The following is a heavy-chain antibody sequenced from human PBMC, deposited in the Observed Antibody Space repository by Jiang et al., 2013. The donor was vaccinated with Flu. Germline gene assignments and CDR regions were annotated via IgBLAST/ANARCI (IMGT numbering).Heavy chain of an antibody. V-gene: IGHV6-1*01. CDR3: ARVRTSGDYDILTGYQGYYGMDV. Sequence: SQTLSLTCAISGDSVSSNSAAWNWIRQSPSRGLEWLGRTYYRSKWYNDYAVSVKSRITINPDTSKNQFSLQLNSVTPEDTAVYYCARVRTSGDYDILTGYQGYYGMDVWGKGTTVTVSS. CDR1: GDSVSSNSAA. D-gene: IGHD3-9*01. CDR2: TYYRSKWYN. J-gene: IGHJ6*04.